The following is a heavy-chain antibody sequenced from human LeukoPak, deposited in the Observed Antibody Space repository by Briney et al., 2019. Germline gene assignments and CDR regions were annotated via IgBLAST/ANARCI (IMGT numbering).Heavy chain of an antibody. CDR2: IYYSGST. V-gene: IGHV4-31*03. CDR3: ARRETGRSCYFDY. J-gene: IGHJ4*02. Sequence: SETLSLTCTVSGGSISSGGYYWSWIRQHPGKGLEWIGYIYYSGSTYYNPSLKSRVTISVDTSKNQFSLKLSSVTAADTAVYYCARRETGRSCYFDYWGQGTLVTVSS. D-gene: IGHD1-1*01. CDR1: GGSISSGGYY.